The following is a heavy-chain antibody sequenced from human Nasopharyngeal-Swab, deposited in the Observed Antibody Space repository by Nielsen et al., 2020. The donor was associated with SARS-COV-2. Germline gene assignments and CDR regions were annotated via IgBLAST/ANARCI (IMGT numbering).Heavy chain of an antibody. CDR2: ISSSSSYI. V-gene: IGHV3-21*01. Sequence: GESLKISCAASGFTFNNYNFNWVRQAPGKGLEWVSSISSSSSYIYYADSVKGRFTISRDNAKNSLYLQMNSLRAEDTAVYYCARGGAGVVPPPVLGLGPYYSYYYMDVWGKGTTVTVSS. J-gene: IGHJ6*03. CDR1: GFTFNNYN. D-gene: IGHD2-2*01. CDR3: ARGGAGVVPPPVLGLGPYYSYYYMDV.